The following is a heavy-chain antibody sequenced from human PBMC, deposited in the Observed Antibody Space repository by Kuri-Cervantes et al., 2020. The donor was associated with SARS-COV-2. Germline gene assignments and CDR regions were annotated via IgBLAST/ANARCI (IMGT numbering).Heavy chain of an antibody. J-gene: IGHJ4*02. CDR3: ARSRGGSYYSPFDY. CDR2: ISPDGSNK. CDR1: GFTFSSYV. V-gene: IGHV3-30*01. D-gene: IGHD1-26*01. Sequence: GESLKISCAASGFTFSSYVIHWVRQAPGKGLEWVAVISPDGSNKYYADSVKGRFTISRDNSKNTLYLQMNSLRAEDTAVYYCARSRGGSYYSPFDYWGQGTLVTVSS.